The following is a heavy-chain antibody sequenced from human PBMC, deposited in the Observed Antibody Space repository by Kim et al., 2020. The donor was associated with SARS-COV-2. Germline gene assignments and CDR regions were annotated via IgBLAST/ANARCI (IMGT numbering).Heavy chain of an antibody. CDR3: ARGAPGATVGIDN. V-gene: IGHV3-66*01. J-gene: IGHJ4*02. D-gene: IGHD7-27*01. Sequence: YADSGRGRVTISKDKTKNTVYLQRSSLRSEDTAVYCCARGAPGATVGIDNWGLGTLVTVSS.